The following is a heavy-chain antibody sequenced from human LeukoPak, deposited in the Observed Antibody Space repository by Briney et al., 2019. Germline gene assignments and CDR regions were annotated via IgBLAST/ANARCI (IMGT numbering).Heavy chain of an antibody. CDR3: ARVINYYDSSGNAFDI. J-gene: IGHJ3*02. CDR1: GYTFTSYY. Sequence: GASVKVSCKASGYTFTSYYMHWVRQAPGQGLEWMGIINPSGGSTSYAQKFQGRVTMTRDTSTSTVYMELSSLRSEDTAVYYCARVINYYDSSGNAFDIWGQGTMVTVPS. V-gene: IGHV1-46*03. D-gene: IGHD3-22*01. CDR2: INPSGGST.